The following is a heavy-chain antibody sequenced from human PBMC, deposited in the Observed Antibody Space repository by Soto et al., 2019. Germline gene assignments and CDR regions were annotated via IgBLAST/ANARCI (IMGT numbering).Heavy chain of an antibody. D-gene: IGHD3-22*01. CDR3: YYDTSGYKGLSDY. J-gene: IGHJ4*02. CDR1: GFTFSGSA. Sequence: GGSLRISCAASGFTFSGSAIHWVRQASGKGLEWVGRSTRKTNTYATAYAASVKGRFTISRDDSKNTAYLQMNSLKTEDTAVYYCYYDTSGYKGLSDYWGQGTLVTVSS. V-gene: IGHV3-73*01. CDR2: STRKTNTYAT.